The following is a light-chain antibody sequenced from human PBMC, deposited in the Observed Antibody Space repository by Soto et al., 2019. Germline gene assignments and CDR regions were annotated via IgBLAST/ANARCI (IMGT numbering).Light chain of an antibody. CDR1: SSDVGSYSH. J-gene: IGLJ1*01. V-gene: IGLV2-14*01. Sequence: QSALAQPASVSGSPGQLITISCSGTSSDVGSYSHVAWYQQFPGKTPKLIIYEVTYRPSGVSHRFSASKSGNTASLTISGLQAGDEADYYCISYTGSSTSYVFGTGTKVTVL. CDR2: EVT. CDR3: ISYTGSSTSYV.